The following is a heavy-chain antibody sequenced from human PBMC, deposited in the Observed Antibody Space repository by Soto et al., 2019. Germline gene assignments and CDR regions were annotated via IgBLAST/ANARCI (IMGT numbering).Heavy chain of an antibody. Sequence: PSETLSLTCTVSGGSISSYYWSWIRQPPGKGLEWIGYIYYSGSTSYNPSLKSRVTISVDTSKNQFSLKLSSVTAADTAVYYCARLNLDWFDPWGQGTLVTVSS. CDR3: ARLNLDWFDP. CDR2: IYYSGST. CDR1: GGSISSYY. J-gene: IGHJ5*02. V-gene: IGHV4-59*08.